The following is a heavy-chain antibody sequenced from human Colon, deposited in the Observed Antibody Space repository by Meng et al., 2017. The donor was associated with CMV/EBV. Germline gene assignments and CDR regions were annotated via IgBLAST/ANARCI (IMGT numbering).Heavy chain of an antibody. CDR2: ITTNGDST. V-gene: IGHV1-46*01. J-gene: IGHJ5*02. CDR1: GDTCSKLY. Sequence: SCKASGDTCSKLYIHWVRQAPGQVLEWMGLITTNGDSTYYAQNFQGRVTMTSDTSMSTIYMDLNNLRSEDTAVYYCARQISVGSVDPWGQRTLVTVSS. CDR3: ARQISVGSVDP. D-gene: IGHD1-26*01.